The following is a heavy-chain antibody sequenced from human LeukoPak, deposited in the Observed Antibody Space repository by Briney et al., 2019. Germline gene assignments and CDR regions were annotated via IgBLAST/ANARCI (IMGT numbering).Heavy chain of an antibody. CDR2: IIPIFGTA. D-gene: IGHD4-11*01. J-gene: IGHJ4*02. CDR3: ARGCPIQELFDY. CDR1: GGTFRSYA. V-gene: IGHV1-69*05. Sequence: SVKVSCKASGGTFRSYAISWVRQAPGQGLEWMGGIIPIFGTANYAQKFQGRDTITTDESTSTAYIEMSSLRSEDTAVYYCARGCPIQELFDYWGQGTLVTVSS.